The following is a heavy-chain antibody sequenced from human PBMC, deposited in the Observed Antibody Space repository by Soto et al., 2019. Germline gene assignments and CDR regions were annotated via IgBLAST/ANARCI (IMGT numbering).Heavy chain of an antibody. Sequence: EVQLLESGGGLVRPGGSLRLSCAASEVTFSSYAMSWVSQAPGKGLEWDSAISGSGGTTYYADSVKGRFTFSRDNSKNTLYLQKNSLRAEDTAVYYCAKTANGWFSAFDIWGQGTMVTVSS. CDR1: EVTFSSYA. CDR2: ISGSGGTT. D-gene: IGHD6-19*01. CDR3: AKTANGWFSAFDI. V-gene: IGHV3-23*01. J-gene: IGHJ3*02.